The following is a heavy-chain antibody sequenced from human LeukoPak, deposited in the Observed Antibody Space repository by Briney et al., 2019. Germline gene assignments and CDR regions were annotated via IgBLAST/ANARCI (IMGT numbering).Heavy chain of an antibody. D-gene: IGHD5-12*01. CDR2: IFYSGTT. V-gene: IGHV4-59*01. CDR3: ARGSIVATRFDY. Sequence: SETLSLTCTVSGGSISSYCGNWIRQPPGKGLEWIGNIFYSGTTDYNPSLKSRVTISVDTSKNQFSLKLSSVTAADTAVYYCARGSIVATRFDYWGQGTLVTVSS. CDR1: GGSISSYC. J-gene: IGHJ4*02.